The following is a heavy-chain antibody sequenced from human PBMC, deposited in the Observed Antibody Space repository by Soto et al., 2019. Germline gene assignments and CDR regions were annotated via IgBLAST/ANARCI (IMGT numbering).Heavy chain of an antibody. CDR2: IWYDGSNK. Sequence: GGSLRLSCAASGFTFSSYGMHWVGQSPGKGLEWVAVIWYDGSNKYYADSVKGRFTISRDNSKNTLYLQMNSLRAEDTAVYYCARDRTATTPSFFDYWGQGALVTVSS. D-gene: IGHD5-18*01. J-gene: IGHJ4*02. CDR1: GFTFSSYG. CDR3: ARDRTATTPSFFDY. V-gene: IGHV3-33*01.